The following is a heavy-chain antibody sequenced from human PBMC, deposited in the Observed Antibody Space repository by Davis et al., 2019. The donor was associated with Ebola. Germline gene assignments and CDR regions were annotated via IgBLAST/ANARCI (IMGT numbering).Heavy chain of an antibody. V-gene: IGHV4-61*01. Sequence: MPSETLSLTCTVSGGSVSSGSYYWSWIRQPPGKGLEWIGYIYYSGSTNYNPSLKSRVTISVDTSKNQFSLKLSSVTAADTAVYYCARDSDSVTTYYYYGMDVWGQGTTVTVSS. CDR1: GGSVSSGSYY. D-gene: IGHD4-11*01. CDR3: ARDSDSVTTYYYYGMDV. CDR2: IYYSGST. J-gene: IGHJ6*02.